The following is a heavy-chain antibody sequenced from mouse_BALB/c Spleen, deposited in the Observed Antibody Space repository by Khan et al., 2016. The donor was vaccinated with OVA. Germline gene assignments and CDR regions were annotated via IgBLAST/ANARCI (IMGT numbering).Heavy chain of an antibody. Sequence: EVQLVESGGDLVKPGGSLKLSCAASGFTFSTYGMSWVRQTPDKRLEWVAALSSGGSYTYYPDSVKGRFIISRDNAKNTLYLQMSSLKSEDKAMYYCTRLAYYYNSEGFAYWGQGTLVTVSA. D-gene: IGHD1-1*01. CDR3: TRLAYYYNSEGFAY. CDR2: LSSGGSYT. J-gene: IGHJ3*01. CDR1: GFTFSTYG. V-gene: IGHV5-6*01.